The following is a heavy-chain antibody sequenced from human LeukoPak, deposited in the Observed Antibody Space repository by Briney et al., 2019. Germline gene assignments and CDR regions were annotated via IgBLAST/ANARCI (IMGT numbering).Heavy chain of an antibody. CDR2: IYGGGNT. Sequence: GGSLRLSCSFSGFIATSNYMAWVRQSPGKGLQWISFIYGGGNTLYADSVRDRFSISRDNSKSTLYLQMSSLRAEDTAVYYCVSTATFDYWGPGTLVTVSS. CDR3: VSTATFDY. J-gene: IGHJ4*02. D-gene: IGHD4-11*01. CDR1: GFIATSNY. V-gene: IGHV3-53*01.